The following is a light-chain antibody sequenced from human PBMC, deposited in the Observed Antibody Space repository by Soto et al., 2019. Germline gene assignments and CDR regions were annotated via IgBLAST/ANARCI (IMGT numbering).Light chain of an antibody. V-gene: IGLV1-47*02. Sequence: QSVLTQSPSASGTPGQRVTISCSGSSSNIGSNYVYWYQQLPGAAPKLLIYNNNQRPSGVPDRFSGSKSATSASLALSGLRSEDEAEYYCAAWDDSLRGYVFGTGTKVTVL. CDR3: AAWDDSLRGYV. J-gene: IGLJ1*01. CDR2: NNN. CDR1: SSNIGSNY.